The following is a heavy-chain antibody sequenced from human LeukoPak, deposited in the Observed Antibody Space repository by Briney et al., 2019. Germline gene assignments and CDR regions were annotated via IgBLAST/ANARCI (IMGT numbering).Heavy chain of an antibody. CDR3: ARESYGSGSYQYNWFDP. CDR2: ISSSGRTI. D-gene: IGHD3-10*01. V-gene: IGHV3-48*03. J-gene: IGHJ5*02. Sequence: GGSLRLSCAASGFTFSSYEMNWVRQAPGKGLEWVSYISSSGRTIYYADSVKGRFTISRDNAKNSLYLQMNSLRAEDTAVYYCARESYGSGSYQYNWFDPWGQGTLVTVSS. CDR1: GFTFSSYE.